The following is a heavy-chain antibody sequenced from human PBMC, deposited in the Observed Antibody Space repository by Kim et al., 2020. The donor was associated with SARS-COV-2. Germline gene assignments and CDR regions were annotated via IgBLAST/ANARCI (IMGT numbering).Heavy chain of an antibody. CDR3: ARDLAIAAAGGFDP. Sequence: SETLSLTCTVSGGSISSYYWSWIRQPPGKGLEWIGYIYYSGSTNYNPSLKSRVTISVDTSKNQFSLKLSSVTAADTAVYYCARDLAIAAAGGFDPWGQGTLVTVSS. D-gene: IGHD6-13*01. CDR1: GGSISSYY. CDR2: IYYSGST. V-gene: IGHV4-59*13. J-gene: IGHJ5*02.